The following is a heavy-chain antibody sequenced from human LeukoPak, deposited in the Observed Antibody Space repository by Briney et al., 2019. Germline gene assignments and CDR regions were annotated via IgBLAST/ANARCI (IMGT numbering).Heavy chain of an antibody. Sequence: PGGSLRLSCAASGFTFSDYDMHWVRQATGKGLEWVSAIGTAGDTYYTGSVKGRFTISRENAKNSSYLQMSSLRAGDTAVYYCARVAKERVGGVYYFDYWGQGTLVTVSS. J-gene: IGHJ4*02. CDR2: IGTAGDT. V-gene: IGHV3-13*01. D-gene: IGHD1-1*01. CDR1: GFTFSDYD. CDR3: ARVAKERVGGVYYFDY.